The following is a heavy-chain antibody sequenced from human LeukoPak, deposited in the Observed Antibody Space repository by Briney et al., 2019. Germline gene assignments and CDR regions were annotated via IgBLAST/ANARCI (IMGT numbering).Heavy chain of an antibody. Sequence: GGSLRLSCAASGFTFSSYSMNWVRQAPGKGLEWVAVISYDGSNKYYADSVKGRFTISRDNSKNTLYLQMGSLRAEDMAVYYCARWGLTLAIDYWGQGTLVTVSS. CDR3: ARWGLTLAIDY. D-gene: IGHD2-21*02. CDR1: GFTFSSYS. J-gene: IGHJ4*02. V-gene: IGHV3-30*03. CDR2: ISYDGSNK.